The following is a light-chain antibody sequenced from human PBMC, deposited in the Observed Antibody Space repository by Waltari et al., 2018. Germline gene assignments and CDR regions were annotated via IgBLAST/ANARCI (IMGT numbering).Light chain of an antibody. J-gene: IGKJ1*01. CDR3: QQYDRYPWT. V-gene: IGKV1-5*03. CDR1: QSIRSW. Sequence: DIQMTQSPSTLSASVGDTVSITCRASQSIRSWLAWYKRKPGKAPKLLIYGASTLESGAPSRFRGSGSGTEFTLVISSLQPEDFASYHCQQYDRYPWTFGLGTEVEIK. CDR2: GAS.